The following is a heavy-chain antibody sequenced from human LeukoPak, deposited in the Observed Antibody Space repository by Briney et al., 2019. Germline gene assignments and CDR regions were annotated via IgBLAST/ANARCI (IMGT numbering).Heavy chain of an antibody. V-gene: IGHV3-7*03. CDR1: GFTFNTYW. Sequence: GGSLRLSCAASGFTFNTYWMHWVRQAPGTGLEWVANIKEDGSEKYYVDSVKGRFTISRDNARNSLYLQMNSLRGEDMALYYCAKDKPGIFGEKSVFDYWGQGTLVTVSS. CDR2: IKEDGSEK. CDR3: AKDKPGIFGEKSVFDY. D-gene: IGHD3-3*01. J-gene: IGHJ4*02.